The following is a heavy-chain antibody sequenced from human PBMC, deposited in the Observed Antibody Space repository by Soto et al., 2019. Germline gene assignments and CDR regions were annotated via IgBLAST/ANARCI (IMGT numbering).Heavy chain of an antibody. CDR3: GRGGGWVQDRPFDY. J-gene: IGHJ4*02. Sequence: ASVKVSCTDSGGTFSSYTISWVRQAPEQGLEWMGGIIPIFGTANYAQKFQGRVTITADESTSTAYMELSNLRAEDTAVYYCGRGGGWVQDRPFDYWGQGTVVTVSS. D-gene: IGHD1-1*01. CDR1: GGTFSSYT. CDR2: IIPIFGTA. V-gene: IGHV1-69*13.